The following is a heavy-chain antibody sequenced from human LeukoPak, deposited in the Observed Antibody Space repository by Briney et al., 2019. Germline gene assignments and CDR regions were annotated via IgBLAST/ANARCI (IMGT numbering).Heavy chain of an antibody. CDR2: ISYDGSNK. J-gene: IGHJ3*02. D-gene: IGHD3-10*01. Sequence: GRSLRLSCAASGFTFSSYAMHWVRQAPGKGLEWVAVISYDGSNKYYADSVKGRFTISRDNSKNTLYLQMNSLRAEDTAVYYCAKVVVGGYGSGSYYSAFDIWGQGTMVTVSS. CDR3: AKVVVGGYGSGSYYSAFDI. CDR1: GFTFSSYA. V-gene: IGHV3-30-3*01.